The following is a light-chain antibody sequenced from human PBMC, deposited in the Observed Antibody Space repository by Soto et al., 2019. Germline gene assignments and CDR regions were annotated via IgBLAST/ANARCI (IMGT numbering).Light chain of an antibody. CDR2: GNN. V-gene: IGLV1-44*01. CDR1: GSDIGTNT. Sequence: QSVLTQPASASGTPGQRVTISCSGSGSDIGTNTVNCYRQLPGTAPQLLIYGNNHRPSGVPDRFSGSKSAATAALAIIGLQSEDEADDYCAAWDGSLNNVLFGGGTKLTVL. J-gene: IGLJ2*01. CDR3: AAWDGSLNNVL.